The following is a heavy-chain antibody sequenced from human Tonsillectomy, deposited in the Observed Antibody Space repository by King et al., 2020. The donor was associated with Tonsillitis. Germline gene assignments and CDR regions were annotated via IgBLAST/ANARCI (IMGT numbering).Heavy chain of an antibody. CDR2: TRNKANSYTT. D-gene: IGHD3-9*01. V-gene: IGHV3-72*01. Sequence: VQLVEAGGGLIQPGGSLRLSCAASGFTFSNHYMDWGRQAPGKGLEWVGRTRNKANSYTTEYAASVKARFTISRDDSKNSLYLQMNSLKPEDTAVYDCARERRLRYFTWLTRCSFDSWGQGTLVTVSS. J-gene: IGHJ4*02. CDR3: ARERRLRYFTWLTRCSFDS. CDR1: GFTFSNHY.